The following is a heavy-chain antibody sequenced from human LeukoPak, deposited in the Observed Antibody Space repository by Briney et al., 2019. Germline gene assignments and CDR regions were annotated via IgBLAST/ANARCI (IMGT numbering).Heavy chain of an antibody. CDR2: IFHNGTT. CDR1: GGSISSINW. D-gene: IGHD3-22*01. J-gene: IGHJ3*02. V-gene: IGHV4-4*02. CDR3: ARHYDGSGSERRAFDI. Sequence: PSETLSLTCAVSGGSISSINWWSWVRQAPGKGLEWIGEIFHNGTTHYNPSLKSRVTISLDTSKNQFSLKVTSVTAADTAVYYCARHYDGSGSERRAFDIWGQGTMVTVSS.